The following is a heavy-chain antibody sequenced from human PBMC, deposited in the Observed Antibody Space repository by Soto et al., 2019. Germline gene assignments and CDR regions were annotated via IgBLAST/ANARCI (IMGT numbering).Heavy chain of an antibody. CDR2: VYPGDSDS. CDR3: ARLSRRVAQESNYFDP. J-gene: IGHJ5*02. Sequence: GESLKISCKVSGYSFSTSWMGWVRQLPGKGLEWMGIVYPGDSDSRYGPSFEGHVTFSVDKSISTAYLEWSSLKASDTAIYYCARLSRRVAQESNYFDPWGQGTLVTVSS. V-gene: IGHV5-51*01. D-gene: IGHD2-8*01. CDR1: GYSFSTSW.